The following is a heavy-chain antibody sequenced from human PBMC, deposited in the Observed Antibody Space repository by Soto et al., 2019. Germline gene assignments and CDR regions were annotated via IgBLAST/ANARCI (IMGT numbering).Heavy chain of an antibody. CDR3: ARSYYYDSSGYPNWFDP. J-gene: IGHJ5*02. CDR1: GGSTSSGDSY. Sequence: PSETLSLTCTVSGGSTSSGDSYWGWIRQSPGKGLEWIGYIYYSGSTNYNPSLKSRVTISVDTSKNQFSLKLSSVTAADTAVYYCARSYYYDSSGYPNWFDPWGQGTLVTVSS. CDR2: IYYSGST. D-gene: IGHD3-22*01. V-gene: IGHV4-61*08.